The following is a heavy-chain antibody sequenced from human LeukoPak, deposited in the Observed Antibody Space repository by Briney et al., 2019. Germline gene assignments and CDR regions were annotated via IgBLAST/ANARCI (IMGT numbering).Heavy chain of an antibody. CDR3: ARETYYYDSSGGNDAFDI. CDR1: GGTFSNYA. Sequence: VKVSCKASGGTFSNYAISWVRQAPGQGLEWMGRIIPIFGTANYAQKFQGRVTITTDESTSTAYMELSSLRSEDTAVYYCARETYYYDSSGGNDAFDIWGQGTMVTVSS. D-gene: IGHD3-22*01. V-gene: IGHV1-69*05. CDR2: IIPIFGTA. J-gene: IGHJ3*02.